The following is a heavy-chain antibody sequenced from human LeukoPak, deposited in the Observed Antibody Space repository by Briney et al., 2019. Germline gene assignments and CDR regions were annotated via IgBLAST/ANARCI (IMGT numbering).Heavy chain of an antibody. CDR3: ARHREGYYYGMDV. CDR1: GGSISSYY. CDR2: IYYSATT. V-gene: IGHV4-59*08. J-gene: IGHJ6*02. Sequence: SETLSLTCTVSGGSISSYYWSWVRQPPGEGLEWIGYIYYSATTKYNPSLKSRVTISVDTSKNQFSLKLSSVTAADTAVYYCARHREGYYYGMDVWGQGTTVTVSS.